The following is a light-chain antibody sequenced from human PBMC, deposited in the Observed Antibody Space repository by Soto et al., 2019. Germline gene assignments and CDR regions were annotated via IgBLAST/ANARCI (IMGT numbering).Light chain of an antibody. Sequence: QSVLTQPPSISGAPGQRVTISCTGSSSNIGAGSDVHWYHQLPGTAPKLLIYGNTNRPSGGPHRFSGSKSGTSASLAIAGLQTEDEGDYYCQTYDSSLSGLYVFGTGTKVTVL. CDR1: SSNIGAGSD. CDR3: QTYDSSLSGLYV. V-gene: IGLV1-40*01. CDR2: GNT. J-gene: IGLJ1*01.